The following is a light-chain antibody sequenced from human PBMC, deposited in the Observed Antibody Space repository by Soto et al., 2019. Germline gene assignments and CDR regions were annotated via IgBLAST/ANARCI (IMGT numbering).Light chain of an antibody. CDR1: SNDIGAYDY. J-gene: IGLJ2*01. CDR3: SAYTHANTLT. V-gene: IGLV2-14*03. Sequence: QSVLTQPASVSGSPGQSVTISCTGTSNDIGAYDYVSWYQQVPGKAPKLLIFDVNYRPSEISRRFSGSKSGNSASLTISALQPADEADYYCSAYTHANTLTFGGGTKLTVL. CDR2: DVN.